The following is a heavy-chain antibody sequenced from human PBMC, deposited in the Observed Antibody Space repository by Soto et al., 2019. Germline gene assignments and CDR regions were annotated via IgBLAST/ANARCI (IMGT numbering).Heavy chain of an antibody. CDR3: AKDIRVRGAFDI. CDR1: GFTFDDYA. J-gene: IGHJ3*02. CDR2: ISWNSGSI. V-gene: IGHV3-9*01. Sequence: PGGSLRLSCAASGFTFDDYAMHWVRQAPGKGLEWVSGISWNSGSIGYADSVKGRFTISRDNAKNSLYLQMNSLRAEDTALYYCAKDIRVRGAFDIWGQGTMVTVSS. D-gene: IGHD3-10*01.